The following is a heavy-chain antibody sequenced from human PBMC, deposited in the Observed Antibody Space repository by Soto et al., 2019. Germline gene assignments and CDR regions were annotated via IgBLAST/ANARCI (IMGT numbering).Heavy chain of an antibody. D-gene: IGHD6-6*01. CDR1: GFTVSSNN. J-gene: IGHJ4*02. V-gene: IGHV3-21*01. CDR2: ISSSSSYI. CDR3: ASLAAPFDY. Sequence: GGSLRLSCAASGFTVSSNNMSWVRQAPGKGLEWVSSISSSSSYIYYADSVKGRFTISRDNAKNSLYLQMNSLRAEDTAVYYCASLAAPFDYWGQGTLVTVSS.